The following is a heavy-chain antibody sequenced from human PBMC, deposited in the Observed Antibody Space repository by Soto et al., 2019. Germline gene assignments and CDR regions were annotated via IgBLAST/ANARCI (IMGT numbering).Heavy chain of an antibody. Sequence: QVQPVQSGAEVKETGSPVKVSCKSSGYIFKNYAVTWLRQAPGQGLEWMGGIIPVFGTPDYSQKFRGRVTMTADESTSTVYMELRSLTSEDTAVYYCARHLYDYVWGSYRHWGQGTLVTVSS. CDR1: GYIFKNYA. CDR2: IIPVFGTP. CDR3: ARHLYDYVWGSYRH. J-gene: IGHJ4*02. D-gene: IGHD3-16*02. V-gene: IGHV1-69*01.